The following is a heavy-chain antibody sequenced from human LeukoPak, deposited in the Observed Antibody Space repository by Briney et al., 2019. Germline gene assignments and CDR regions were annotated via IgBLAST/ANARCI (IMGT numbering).Heavy chain of an antibody. CDR3: AKDTYYYGSGSYPPNYYYYGMDV. J-gene: IGHJ6*02. Sequence: GRSLRLSCAASGFTFDDYAMHLVRQAPGKGLEWVSGISWNSGSIGYADSVKGRFTISRDNAKNSLYLQMNSLRAEDTALYYCAKDTYYYGSGSYPPNYYYYGMDVWGQGTTVTVSS. V-gene: IGHV3-9*01. D-gene: IGHD3-10*01. CDR2: ISWNSGSI. CDR1: GFTFDDYA.